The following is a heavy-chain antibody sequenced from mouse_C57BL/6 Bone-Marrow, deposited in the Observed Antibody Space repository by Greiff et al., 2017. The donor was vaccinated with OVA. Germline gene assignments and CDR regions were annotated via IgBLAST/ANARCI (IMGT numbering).Heavy chain of an antibody. Sequence: EVMLVESGGGLVKPGGSLKLSCAASGFTFSSYAMSWVRQTPEKRLEWVATISDGGSYTYYPDNVKGRFTISRDNAKNNLYLQMSHLKSEDTAMYYCARADYDYPYYCDYWGQGTTLTVST. D-gene: IGHD2-4*01. CDR3: ARADYDYPYYCDY. CDR1: GFTFSSYA. V-gene: IGHV5-4*03. J-gene: IGHJ2*01. CDR2: ISDGGSYT.